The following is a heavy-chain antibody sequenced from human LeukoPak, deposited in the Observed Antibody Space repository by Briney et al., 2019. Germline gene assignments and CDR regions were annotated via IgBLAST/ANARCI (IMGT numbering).Heavy chain of an antibody. D-gene: IGHD3-16*01. CDR2: TRDSGGTT. CDR1: GFTISTYA. V-gene: IGHV3-23*01. CDR3: AKVMRETSMDMHFDY. J-gene: IGHJ4*02. Sequence: GGSLRLSCAASGFTISTYAMSWVRQAPGKGLEWVAATRDSGGTTYYAESVKGRFTISRDGSQNTLFLQMNNLRAEDTAVYYCAKVMRETSMDMHFDYWGQGTLVTVSS.